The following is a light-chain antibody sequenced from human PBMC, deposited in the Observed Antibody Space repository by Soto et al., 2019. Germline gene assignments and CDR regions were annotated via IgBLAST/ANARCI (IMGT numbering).Light chain of an antibody. CDR3: SSYAGNNIWV. CDR2: DVS. CDR1: SSDVGGYNY. Sequence: QSALTQPASVSGSPGQSITISCTGTSSDVGGYNYVSWYQQHPGKAPKLMIYDVSNRPSGVSNRFSGSKSGNTASLTVSGLQPEDEAAYYCSSYAGNNIWVFGGGTKLTVL. J-gene: IGLJ3*02. V-gene: IGLV2-14*01.